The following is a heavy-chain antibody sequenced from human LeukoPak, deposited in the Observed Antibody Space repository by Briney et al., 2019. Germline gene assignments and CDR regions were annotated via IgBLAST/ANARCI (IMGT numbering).Heavy chain of an antibody. CDR2: IIPIFGTA. CDR3: ARGGGYYDSSGYYFR. D-gene: IGHD3-22*01. Sequence: VXVSCKASXXXXXXYXXSWXXXAXGQXXXXMXXIIPIFGTANYAQKFQGRVTITADESTSTAYMELSSLRSEDTAVYYCARGGGYYDSSGYYFRWGQGTLVTVSS. CDR1: XXXXXXYX. J-gene: IGHJ4*02. V-gene: IGHV1-69*01.